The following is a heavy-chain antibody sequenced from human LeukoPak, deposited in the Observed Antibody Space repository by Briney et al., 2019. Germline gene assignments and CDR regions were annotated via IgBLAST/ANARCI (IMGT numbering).Heavy chain of an antibody. CDR2: IIPISGTA. D-gene: IGHD2-8*02. Sequence: SVNDSCKASRGTFSTYALSWVRPAPGQGLEWMGGIIPISGTANYAQKCQGRVTITADESTSTAYMELSSLRSEDTAVYYCARDRVVYAIEGFDPWGQGTLVTISS. CDR3: ARDRVVYAIEGFDP. CDR1: RGTFSTYA. V-gene: IGHV1-69*13. J-gene: IGHJ5*02.